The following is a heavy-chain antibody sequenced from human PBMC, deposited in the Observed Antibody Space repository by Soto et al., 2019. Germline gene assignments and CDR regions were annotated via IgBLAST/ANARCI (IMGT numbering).Heavy chain of an antibody. J-gene: IGHJ6*02. CDR2: INSDNGNT. Sequence: ASVKVSCKASGYTFSNSGISWVRQAPGQGLEWLGWINSDNGNTNYAQHLQGRVTLTTDTSTSTAYMDLRSLRSDDTAVYYCAREGQAPYYYYGMDVWGQGTAVTISS. CDR3: AREGQAPYYYYGMDV. V-gene: IGHV1-18*01. CDR1: GYTFSNSG.